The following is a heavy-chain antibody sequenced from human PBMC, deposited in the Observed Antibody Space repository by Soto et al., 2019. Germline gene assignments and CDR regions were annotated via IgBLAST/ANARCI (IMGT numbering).Heavy chain of an antibody. Sequence: ASVKVSCKASGYTFTSYYMHWVRQAPGQGLEWMGIINPSGGSTSYAQKFQGRVTMTRDTSTSTVYMELSSLRSEDTAVYYCARDQSITGTIFSYYYYGMDVWGPGTTVTVPS. D-gene: IGHD1-7*01. V-gene: IGHV1-46*01. CDR1: GYTFTSYY. J-gene: IGHJ6*02. CDR3: ARDQSITGTIFSYYYYGMDV. CDR2: INPSGGST.